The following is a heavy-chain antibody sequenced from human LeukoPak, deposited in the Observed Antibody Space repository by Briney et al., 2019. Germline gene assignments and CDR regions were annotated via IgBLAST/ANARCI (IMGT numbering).Heavy chain of an antibody. V-gene: IGHV3-30*04. J-gene: IGHJ4*02. D-gene: IGHD6-19*01. Sequence: GRSLRLSCAASGSTFSSYATHWVRQAPGKGLEWVAVISFDGSNKYYADSVKGRFTISRDNSKNTLYLQMNSLRAEDTAVYYCATPEKQWHIFDCWGQGTLVTVSS. CDR1: GSTFSSYA. CDR2: ISFDGSNK. CDR3: ATPEKQWHIFDC.